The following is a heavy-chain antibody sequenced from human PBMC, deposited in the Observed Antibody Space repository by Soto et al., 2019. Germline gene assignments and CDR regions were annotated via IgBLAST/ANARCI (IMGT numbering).Heavy chain of an antibody. CDR1: GSRFSNYA. CDR3: AREGRGKKAGYNGLVSLGY. D-gene: IGHD2-2*02. CDR2: IIPIFNST. Sequence: SVKVSCKVSGSRFSNYAISWVRQAPGHGLEWLGRIIPIFNSTKYAQSFQGRVTITADKSTSTASLELSSLRSDDTAVYYCAREGRGKKAGYNGLVSLGYWGQGTLVTVSS. J-gene: IGHJ4*02. V-gene: IGHV1-69*06.